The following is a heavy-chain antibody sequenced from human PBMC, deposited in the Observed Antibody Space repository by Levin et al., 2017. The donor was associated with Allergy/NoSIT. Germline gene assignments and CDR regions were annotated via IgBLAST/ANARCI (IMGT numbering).Heavy chain of an antibody. D-gene: IGHD3/OR15-3a*01. CDR3: AREGFWTD. J-gene: IGHJ4*02. CDR2: ISVSGRET. CDR1: GFRFSDYY. V-gene: IGHV3-11*06. Sequence: KPGGSLRLSCAATGFRFSDYYMSWIRQVPGKGLEWVSYISVSGRETNYADSVKGRFTISRDNAMNSLSLQMNSLRVDDSAVYYCAREGFWTDWGQGTLVTVSS.